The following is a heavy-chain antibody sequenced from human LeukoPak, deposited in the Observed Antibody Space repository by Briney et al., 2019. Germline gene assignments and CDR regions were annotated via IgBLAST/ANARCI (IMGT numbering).Heavy chain of an antibody. CDR1: GGTFSSYA. D-gene: IGHD2-15*01. J-gene: IGHJ5*02. CDR2: IIPILGIA. Sequence: GASVKVSCKASGGTFSSYAISWVRQAPGQGLEWMGRIIPILGIANYAQKFQGRVTMTRDTSTSTVYMELSSLRSEDTAVYYCARGWGIVVVVAAANWFDPWGQGTLVTVSS. CDR3: ARGWGIVVVVAAANWFDP. V-gene: IGHV1-69*04.